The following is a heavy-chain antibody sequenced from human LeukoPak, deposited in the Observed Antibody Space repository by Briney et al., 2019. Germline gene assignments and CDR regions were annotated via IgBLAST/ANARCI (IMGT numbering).Heavy chain of an antibody. CDR1: GFSVNNNY. Sequence: PGGSLRLSCAVSGFSVNNNYLSWVRQAPGKGLEWVSVIYGGSNNTHYADSVKGRFTISRDNAKNSLYLQMNSLRAEDTAVYYCARGEYCSGGSCYNYYYYGMDVWGQGTTVTVSS. J-gene: IGHJ6*02. CDR2: IYGGSNNT. V-gene: IGHV3-53*01. D-gene: IGHD2-15*01. CDR3: ARGEYCSGGSCYNYYYYGMDV.